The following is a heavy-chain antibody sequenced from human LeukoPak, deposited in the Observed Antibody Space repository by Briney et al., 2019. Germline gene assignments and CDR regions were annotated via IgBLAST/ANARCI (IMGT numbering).Heavy chain of an antibody. J-gene: IGHJ4*02. CDR3: ARPRGYSYLSARTDFDY. V-gene: IGHV3-30*03. Sequence: GGSLRLSCAASGFTFSNYGMHWVRQAPGKGLEWVAVISFDGSNKYYADSVKGRFTISRDNSKNTLYLQMNSLRAEDTAVYYCARPRGYSYLSARTDFDYWGQGTLVTVSS. D-gene: IGHD5-18*01. CDR2: ISFDGSNK. CDR1: GFTFSNYG.